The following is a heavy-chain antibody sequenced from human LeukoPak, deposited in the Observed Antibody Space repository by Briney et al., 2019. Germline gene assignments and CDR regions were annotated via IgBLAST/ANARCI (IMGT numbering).Heavy chain of an antibody. CDR3: ARDDYQLGSYYYGMDV. D-gene: IGHD7-27*01. CDR2: IKPDGSDK. V-gene: IGHV3-7*01. Sequence: GGSLRLSCAASGFTFSSYWMTWVRQAPGKGLEWVANIKPDGSDKYYAGSVKGRFTISRDNAKNSLYLQMNSLRAEDTALYFCARDDYQLGSYYYGMDVWGQGTTVTVSS. J-gene: IGHJ6*02. CDR1: GFTFSSYW.